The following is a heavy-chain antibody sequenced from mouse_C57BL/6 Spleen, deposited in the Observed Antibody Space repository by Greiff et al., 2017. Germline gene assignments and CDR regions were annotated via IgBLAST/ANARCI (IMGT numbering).Heavy chain of an antibody. CDR1: GYTFTDHT. Sequence: VQLQQSDAELVKPGASVKISCKVSGYTFTDHTIHWMKQRPEQGLEWIGYIYPRDGSTKYNEKFKGKATLTADKSSSTAYMQLNSLTSEDSAVYFGARWESLYDGYYGFDYWGQGTTLTVSS. D-gene: IGHD2-3*01. V-gene: IGHV1-78*01. CDR3: ARWESLYDGYYGFDY. CDR2: IYPRDGST. J-gene: IGHJ2*01.